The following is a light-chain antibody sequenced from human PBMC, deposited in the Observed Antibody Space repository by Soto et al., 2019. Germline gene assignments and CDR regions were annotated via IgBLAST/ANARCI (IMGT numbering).Light chain of an antibody. CDR3: QSYDNSLSGWV. CDR1: TSNIGAGYD. CDR2: ANN. Sequence: QSVLTQPPSVSGAPGQRVTIPCTGSTSNIGAGYDVHWYQQVSGTAPKLLIYANNNRPSGVPDRFSGSKSGTSATLAITGVQAEDETDYYGQSYDNSLSGWVFGGGTKLTVL. V-gene: IGLV1-40*01. J-gene: IGLJ3*02.